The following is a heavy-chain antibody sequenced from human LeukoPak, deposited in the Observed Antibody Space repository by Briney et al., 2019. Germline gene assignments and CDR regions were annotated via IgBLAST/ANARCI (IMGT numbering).Heavy chain of an antibody. CDR3: ARQSDCRLDY. D-gene: IGHD2-15*01. J-gene: IGHJ4*02. Sequence: RGEPLHISGQGSGSPFASYWIGWARQLRGTGLEWMGIIYPGDSDTRYTPSLQGQVTISVDTPTGTASLQWTSLKASDTPIYYCARQSDCRLDYWGEGTLVTVSS. CDR1: GSPFASYW. CDR2: IYPGDSDT. V-gene: IGHV5-51*01.